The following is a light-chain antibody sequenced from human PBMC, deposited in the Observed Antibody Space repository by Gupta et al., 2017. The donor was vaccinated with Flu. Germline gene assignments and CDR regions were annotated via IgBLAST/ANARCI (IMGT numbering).Light chain of an antibody. V-gene: IGLV2-23*01. CDR1: SSDVGSYNL. J-gene: IGLJ2*01. Sequence: QSALTQPASVSGSPGQSIPISCTGTSSDVGSYNLVSWYQQHPGKAPKLMIYEGSKRPSGVSTRFSGSKSGNTASLTISGLQAEDEADYYCCSYAGSSTSVVFGGGTKLTVL. CDR3: CSYAGSSTSVV. CDR2: EGS.